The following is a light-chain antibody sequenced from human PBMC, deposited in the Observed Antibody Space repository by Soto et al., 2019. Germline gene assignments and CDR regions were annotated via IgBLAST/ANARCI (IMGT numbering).Light chain of an antibody. V-gene: IGKV1-5*03. CDR1: QTISGW. CDR2: KAS. Sequence: DIQMTQSPSTLSGSVGDRVTITCRASQTISGWLAWYHKKPGKAPKLLIYKASTLKSGVPSRFSGSGSGTEFTLTISSLQPDDFATYYCQHYNSYSEAFGQGTKVDIK. J-gene: IGKJ1*01. CDR3: QHYNSYSEA.